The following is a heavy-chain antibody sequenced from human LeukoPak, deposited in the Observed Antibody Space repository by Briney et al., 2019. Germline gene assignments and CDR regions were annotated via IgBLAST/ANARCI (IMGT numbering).Heavy chain of an antibody. D-gene: IGHD3-22*01. V-gene: IGHV4-34*01. Sequence: SETLSLTCAVYGGSFSGYYWSWIRQSPGKGLEWIGEINSSGSINYNPSLKSRVTISLDTSKSQFSLKLISVTAADTAVYYCARPRYFNDGSGHTDIWGQGTMVTVSS. CDR2: INSSGSI. CDR1: GGSFSGYY. J-gene: IGHJ3*02. CDR3: ARPRYFNDGSGHTDI.